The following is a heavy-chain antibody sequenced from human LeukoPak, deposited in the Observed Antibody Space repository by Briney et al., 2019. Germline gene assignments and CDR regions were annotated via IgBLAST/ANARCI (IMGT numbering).Heavy chain of an antibody. CDR3: ARAVTSMDGY. Sequence: GGSLRLSCAPSGFAFSSYWMTWVRPAPGEGLERVASLNEDGSKRSYVGSVKGRFTISRDNAQKSLYLQMNSLTAEDTAVYYCARAVTSMDGYWGQGTLVTVSS. D-gene: IGHD5-18*01. V-gene: IGHV3-7*03. CDR2: LNEDGSKR. CDR1: GFAFSSYW. J-gene: IGHJ4*02.